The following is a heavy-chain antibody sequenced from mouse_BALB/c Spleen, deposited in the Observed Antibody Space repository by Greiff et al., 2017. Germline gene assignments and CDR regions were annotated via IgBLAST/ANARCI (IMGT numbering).Heavy chain of an antibody. J-gene: IGHJ1*01. CDR3: ARSYYYGSSYDWYFDV. V-gene: IGHV14-3*02. CDR1: GFNIKDTY. D-gene: IGHD1-1*01. CDR2: IDPANGNT. Sequence: EVKLQQSGAELVKPGASVKLSCTASGFNIKDTYMHWVKQRPEQGLEWIGRIDPANGNTKYDPKFQGKATITADTSSNTAYLQLSSLTSEDTAVYYCARSYYYGSSYDWYFDVWGAGTTVTVSS.